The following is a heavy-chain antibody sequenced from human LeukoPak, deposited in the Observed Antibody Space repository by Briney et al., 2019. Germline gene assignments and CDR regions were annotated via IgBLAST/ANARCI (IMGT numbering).Heavy chain of an antibody. D-gene: IGHD3-10*01. CDR2: TYYRSDWDN. CDR3: ARNYYGSGSYYSHFDY. V-gene: IGHV6-1*01. J-gene: IGHJ4*02. CDR1: VDSVSSNSAT. Sequence: SQTLSLTCAISVDSVSSNSATWNWIRQSPSRGLEWLGRTYYRSDWDNDYAVSVKSRITVNPDTSKNQFSLQLNSVTPEDTAVYYCARNYYGSGSYYSHFDYWGQGTLVTVSS.